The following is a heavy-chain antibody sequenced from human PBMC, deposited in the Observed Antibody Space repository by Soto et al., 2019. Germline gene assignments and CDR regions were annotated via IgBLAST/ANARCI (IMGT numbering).Heavy chain of an antibody. D-gene: IGHD3-22*01. J-gene: IGHJ4*02. V-gene: IGHV1-8*01. Sequence: QVQLVQSGAELKKPGASVKVSCKASGYTFSNYDMKWVRQATGQGPELIDWVNPNNGETGYAQKFQGRVTLTTDISTTTAYMELTSLRSEDKAIYYCAQVSRKGAAIDFDYWGQGTLITVSS. CDR3: AQVSRKGAAIDFDY. CDR2: VNPNNGET. CDR1: GYTFSNYD.